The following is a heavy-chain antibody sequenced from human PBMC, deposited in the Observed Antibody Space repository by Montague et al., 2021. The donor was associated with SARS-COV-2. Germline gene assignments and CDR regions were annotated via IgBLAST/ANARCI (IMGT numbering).Heavy chain of an antibody. J-gene: IGHJ6*02. Sequence: ETLSLTCTVSGDSISYRSYYWGWIRQPPGKGLEWVSCISSSSTYIYYADSVKGRFTISRDNAKNSLYLQMNSLRVEYTAVHYCARDKGDLYDYYDSSGPPLEYYGMDVWGQGTTVTVSS. CDR1: GDSISYRSYY. CDR3: ARDKGDLYDYYDSSGPPLEYYGMDV. D-gene: IGHD3-22*01. CDR2: ISSSSTYI. V-gene: IGHV3-21*01.